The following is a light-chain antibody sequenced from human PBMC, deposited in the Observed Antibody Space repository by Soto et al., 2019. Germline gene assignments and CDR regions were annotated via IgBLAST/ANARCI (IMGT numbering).Light chain of an antibody. Sequence: IQFTQSPSSLSASVGDRVTITCRASQGISSYLAWYQQKPGKAPKLLIYAASTLQSGVPSRFSGSGSGTEFTLTITSLQPEDFATYYCQQLNSFPITFGQGTRLEI. CDR3: QQLNSFPIT. J-gene: IGKJ5*01. CDR2: AAS. CDR1: QGISSY. V-gene: IGKV1-9*01.